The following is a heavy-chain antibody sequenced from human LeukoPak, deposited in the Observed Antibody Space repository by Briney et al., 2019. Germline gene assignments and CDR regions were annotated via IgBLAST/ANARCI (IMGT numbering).Heavy chain of an antibody. CDR1: GFTFSSYS. Sequence: PGGSLRLSCAASGFTFSSYSMNWVRQAPGKGLEWVSSISSSSSYIYYADSVKGRFTISRDNAKNSLYLQMNSLRAEDTAVYYCARGNYYDSSGYYFDCWGQGTLVTVSS. CDR3: ARGNYYDSSGYYFDC. J-gene: IGHJ4*02. V-gene: IGHV3-21*01. CDR2: ISSSSSYI. D-gene: IGHD3-22*01.